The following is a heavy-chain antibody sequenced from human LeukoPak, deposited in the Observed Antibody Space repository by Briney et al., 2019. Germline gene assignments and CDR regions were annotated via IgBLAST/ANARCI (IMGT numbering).Heavy chain of an antibody. CDR1: GYSFTSYW. Sequence: GESLKISCKGSGYSFTSYWISWVRQMPATGLEWMVRIDPSDSYTNYSPSFQGHVNISADKSISTAYLQWSSLKASDTAMYYCARHEDIVVVVAATPSFDYWGQGTLVTVSS. CDR2: IDPSDSYT. V-gene: IGHV5-10-1*01. J-gene: IGHJ4*02. D-gene: IGHD2-15*01. CDR3: ARHEDIVVVVAATPSFDY.